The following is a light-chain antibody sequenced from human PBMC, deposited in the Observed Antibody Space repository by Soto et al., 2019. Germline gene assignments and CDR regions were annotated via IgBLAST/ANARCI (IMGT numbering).Light chain of an antibody. J-gene: IGKJ1*01. CDR2: GAS. CDR1: QSISSS. Sequence: IVITPSPATMSVSPGESATLSCRASQSISSSKLAWYQQNPGQAPRLLMYGASNRATGIPDRFSGSGSGTEFTLTISSLKPEDFAVYYCQQYDYWPRTVGQGTKGDIK. V-gene: IGKV3-15*01. CDR3: QQYDYWPRT.